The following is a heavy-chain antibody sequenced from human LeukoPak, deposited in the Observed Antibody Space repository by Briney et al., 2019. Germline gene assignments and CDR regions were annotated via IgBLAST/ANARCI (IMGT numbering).Heavy chain of an antibody. CDR3: AKTPLQVRDDAFDI. D-gene: IGHD3-10*01. CDR2: ISSSSSYI. Sequence: GGSLRLSCAASGFTFSSYSMNWVRQAPGKGLEWVSSISSSSSYIYYADSVKGRFTISRDNSKNTLYLQMNSLRAEDTAVYYCAKTPLQVRDDAFDIWGQGTMVTVSS. J-gene: IGHJ3*02. CDR1: GFTFSSYS. V-gene: IGHV3-21*04.